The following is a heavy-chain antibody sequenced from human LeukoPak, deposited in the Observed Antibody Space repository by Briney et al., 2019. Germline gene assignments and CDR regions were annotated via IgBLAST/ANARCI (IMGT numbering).Heavy chain of an antibody. D-gene: IGHD3-22*01. J-gene: IGHJ3*02. Sequence: PGGSLRLSCAASGFTFNSYGMHWVRQAPGKGLEWVAFLRNDGSNKYYADSVKGRFTISRDNAKNSLYLQMNSLRAEDTAVYYCAGYASSGRRDAFVIWGQGTMVTVSS. V-gene: IGHV3-30*02. CDR1: GFTFNSYG. CDR2: LRNDGSNK. CDR3: AGYASSGRRDAFVI.